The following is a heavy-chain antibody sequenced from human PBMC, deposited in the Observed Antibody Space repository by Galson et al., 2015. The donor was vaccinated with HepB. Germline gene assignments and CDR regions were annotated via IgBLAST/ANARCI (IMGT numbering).Heavy chain of an antibody. Sequence: SETLSLTCAVSGGSISSSNWWSWVLQPPGKGLEWIGEIYHSGSTNYNPSLKSRVTISVDKSKNQFSLKLSSVTAADTAVYYCARGDSSSWVGFDYWGQGTLVTVSS. CDR2: IYHSGST. CDR1: GGSISSSNW. D-gene: IGHD6-13*01. CDR3: ARGDSSSWVGFDY. V-gene: IGHV4-4*02. J-gene: IGHJ4*02.